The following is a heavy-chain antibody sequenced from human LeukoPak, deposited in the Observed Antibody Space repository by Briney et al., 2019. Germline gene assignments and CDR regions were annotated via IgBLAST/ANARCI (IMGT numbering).Heavy chain of an antibody. Sequence: ASVQVSCKASGYTFTSYYMHWVRQAPARGLAWMGIINPSGGTTTYAQKFQGRVTMTRDMSTSTVYMELSSLRSEDTAVYYCARDLMTTVTNYYYYMDVRGKGTTVTVSS. V-gene: IGHV1-46*01. CDR1: GYTFTSYY. J-gene: IGHJ6*03. D-gene: IGHD4-17*01. CDR3: ARDLMTTVTNYYYYMDV. CDR2: INPSGGTT.